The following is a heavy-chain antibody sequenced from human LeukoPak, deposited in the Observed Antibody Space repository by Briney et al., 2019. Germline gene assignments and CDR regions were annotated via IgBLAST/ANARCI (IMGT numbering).Heavy chain of an antibody. CDR1: GFTFSSYS. D-gene: IGHD6-13*01. V-gene: IGHV3-21*01. CDR3: AGDRTSFIAAARLDY. J-gene: IGHJ4*02. Sequence: GGSLRLSCAASGFTFSSYSMNWVRQAPGKGLEWVSSISSRSSYIYYADSVKGRFTISRDNAKNSLYLQMNSLRAEDTAVYYCAGDRTSFIAAARLDYWGQGTLVTVSS. CDR2: ISSRSSYI.